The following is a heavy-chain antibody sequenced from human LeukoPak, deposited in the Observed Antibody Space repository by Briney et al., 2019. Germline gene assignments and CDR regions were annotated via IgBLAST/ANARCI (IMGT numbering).Heavy chain of an antibody. Sequence: GASVNVSCKASGYSFISYGSSWVGPAPGQGRDGMGWISVYNGNIHYARKFQGRVTVTTDTSTNTAYMELRSLRSDDTAVYYCARAINYGSGSYYLFDYWGQGTLVTVSS. CDR2: ISVYNGNI. J-gene: IGHJ4*02. D-gene: IGHD3-10*01. CDR1: GYSFISYG. V-gene: IGHV1-18*01. CDR3: ARAINYGSGSYYLFDY.